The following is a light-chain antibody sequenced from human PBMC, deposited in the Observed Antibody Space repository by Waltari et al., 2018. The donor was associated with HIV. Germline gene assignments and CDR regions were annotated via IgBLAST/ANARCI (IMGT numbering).Light chain of an antibody. CDR1: HDISRL. J-gene: IGKJ5*01. Sequence: DLHLTQSPFFLSTSIGDRVTITCRASHDISRLLSWYQQQPGKAPKLLIYAASALQSGVSSRIRGSGSERGFTRTYNRLPAAESASYSSRQLKSSPIAFRQRTRLATK. V-gene: IGKV1-9*01. CDR3: RQLKSSPIA. CDR2: AAS.